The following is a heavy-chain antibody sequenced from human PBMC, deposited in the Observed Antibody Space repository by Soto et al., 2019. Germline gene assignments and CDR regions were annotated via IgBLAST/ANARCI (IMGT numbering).Heavy chain of an antibody. CDR3: ARGVKYGAYTRWFDP. CDR1: GYTFTSYD. Sequence: QVQLVQSGAEVKKPGASVKVSCKASGYTFTSYDITWVRQATGQGLEYLGWMNPNSGNTAYVQKFQGRVTMTWDTSITTAYMELSSLRSEDTAVYFCARGVKYGAYTRWFDPWVQGTLVTVSS. J-gene: IGHJ5*02. D-gene: IGHD4-17*01. CDR2: MNPNSGNT. V-gene: IGHV1-8*01.